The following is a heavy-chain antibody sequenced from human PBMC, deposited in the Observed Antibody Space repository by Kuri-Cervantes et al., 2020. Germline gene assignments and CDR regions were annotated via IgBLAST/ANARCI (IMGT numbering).Heavy chain of an antibody. CDR3: ARGTQTNYDFWSGYHYYFDY. V-gene: IGHV4-59*01. J-gene: IGHJ4*02. Sequence: SETLSLTCTVSGGSISSYYWNWIRQPPGKGLEWIGYIYYSGSTNYNPSLKSRLTLSLDMSKNQFSLKMNSVTAADTAVYYCARGTQTNYDFWSGYHYYFDYWGQGTLVTVSS. CDR2: IYYSGST. CDR1: GGSISSYY. D-gene: IGHD3-3*01.